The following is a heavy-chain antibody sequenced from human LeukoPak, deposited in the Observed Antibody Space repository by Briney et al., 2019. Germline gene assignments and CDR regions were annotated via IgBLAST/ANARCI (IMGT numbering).Heavy chain of an antibody. Sequence: GESLKISCKGSGYSFTSYWIGWVRQMPGIGLGWMGMIYPGHSDTRYSPSLQGQVTISADKSISTACLQWSSLKASDTAMYYCAREIRPYYDFWSGYSDALDIWGQGTMVTVSS. V-gene: IGHV5-51*01. CDR2: IYPGHSDT. D-gene: IGHD3-3*01. CDR3: AREIRPYYDFWSGYSDALDI. J-gene: IGHJ3*02. CDR1: GYSFTSYW.